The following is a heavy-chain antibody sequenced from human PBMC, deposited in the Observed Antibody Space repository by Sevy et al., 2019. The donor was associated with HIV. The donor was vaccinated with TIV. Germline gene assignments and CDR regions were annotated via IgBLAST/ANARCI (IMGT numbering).Heavy chain of an antibody. V-gene: IGHV3-21*01. D-gene: IGHD1-26*01. CDR1: GLTFSNYN. CDR3: ARDLSGSYQDYFDY. CDR2: ISSSSSYI. J-gene: IGHJ4*02. Sequence: GGSLRLSCAASGLTFSNYNMNWVRQAPGKGLEWVSSISSSSSYIYYADSVKGRFTISRDNANNSLYLQMNSLRAEDTAVYYCARDLSGSYQDYFDYWGQGTLVTVSS.